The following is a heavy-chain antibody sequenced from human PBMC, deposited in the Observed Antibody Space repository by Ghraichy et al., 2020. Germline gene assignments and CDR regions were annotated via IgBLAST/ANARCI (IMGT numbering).Heavy chain of an antibody. J-gene: IGHJ4*02. V-gene: IGHV3-15*01. CDR2: IKSKADGGTT. D-gene: IGHD3-3*01. CDR3: TTGGYDFWSGYPSYFDY. CDR1: GFTFSNAW. Sequence: GGSLRLSCAASGFTFSNAWMSWVRQAPGKGLEWVGRIKSKADGGTTDYAAPVKGRFTISRDDSKNTLYLQMNSLKTEDTAVYYCTTGGYDFWSGYPSYFDYWGQGTLVTVSS.